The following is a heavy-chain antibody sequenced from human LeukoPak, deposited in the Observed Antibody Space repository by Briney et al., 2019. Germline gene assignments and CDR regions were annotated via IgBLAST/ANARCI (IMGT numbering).Heavy chain of an antibody. CDR2: INHSGST. Sequence: PSETLSLTCAVYGGSFSGYYWSWIRQPPGKGLEWIGEINHSGSTNYNPSLKSRVTISVDTSKNQFSLKLSSVTAADTAVYYCARGPRITIFGVVITFDYWGRGTLVTVSS. J-gene: IGHJ4*02. CDR1: GGSFSGYY. CDR3: ARGPRITIFGVVITFDY. V-gene: IGHV4-34*01. D-gene: IGHD3-3*01.